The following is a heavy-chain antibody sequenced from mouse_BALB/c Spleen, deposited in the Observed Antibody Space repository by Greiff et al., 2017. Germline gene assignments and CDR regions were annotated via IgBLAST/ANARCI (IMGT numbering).Heavy chain of an antibody. V-gene: IGHV1-4*02. CDR3: ARDGYYFDY. J-gene: IGHJ2*01. CDR1: GYTFTSYT. CDR2: INPSSGYT. D-gene: IGHD2-3*01. Sequence: VKLQQSAAELARPGASVKMSCKASGYTFTSYTMHWVKQRPGQGLEWIGYINPSSGYTEYNQKFKDKTTLTADKSSSTAYMQLSSLTSEDSAVYYCARDGYYFDYWGQGTTRTVSS.